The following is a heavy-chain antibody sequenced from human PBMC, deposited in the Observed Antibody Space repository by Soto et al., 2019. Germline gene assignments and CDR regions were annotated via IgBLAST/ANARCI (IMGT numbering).Heavy chain of an antibody. CDR2: ISSSSSTI. J-gene: IGHJ4*02. CDR1: GFTFSSYS. D-gene: IGHD3-22*01. Sequence: PGGSLSLSCAASGFTFSSYSMNWVRQAPGKGLEWVSYISSSSSTIYYADSVKGRFTISRDNAKNSLYLQMNSLRDEDTAVYYCARGLYYYDSRGYWGYWGQGTLVTVSS. CDR3: ARGLYYYDSRGYWGY. V-gene: IGHV3-48*02.